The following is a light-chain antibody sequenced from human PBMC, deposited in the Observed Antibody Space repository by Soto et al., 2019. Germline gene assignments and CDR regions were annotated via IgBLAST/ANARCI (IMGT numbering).Light chain of an antibody. Sequence: EIVMTQSPATLSVSPGERATLSCRASQSVSRYVALYQQKPGQAPRLLIYDASNRATGIPVRFSGSGSGTDFTLTISSLEPEDVAVYYCQQRTNRPPWTFGQGTKVDIK. CDR2: DAS. CDR1: QSVSRY. V-gene: IGKV3-11*01. J-gene: IGKJ1*01. CDR3: QQRTNRPPWT.